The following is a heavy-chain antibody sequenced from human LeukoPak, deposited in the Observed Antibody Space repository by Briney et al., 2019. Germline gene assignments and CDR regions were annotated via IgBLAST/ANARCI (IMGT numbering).Heavy chain of an antibody. J-gene: IGHJ3*02. CDR3: ARDSNPNDGQIFYDAFDI. D-gene: IGHD3-9*01. CDR2: IRRDGSQT. CDR1: GFAFSSYW. Sequence: PGGSLRLSCAASGFAFSSYWMTWLRQAPGKGLEWVANIRRDGSQTHYVDSVEGRFTIFRGNAKNSVYLQMNSLRADDTAVYFCARDSNPNDGQIFYDAFDIWGQGTTVVVSS. V-gene: IGHV3-7*01.